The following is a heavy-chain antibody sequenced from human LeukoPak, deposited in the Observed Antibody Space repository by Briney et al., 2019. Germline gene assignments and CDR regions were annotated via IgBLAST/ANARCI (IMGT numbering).Heavy chain of an antibody. J-gene: IGHJ4*02. CDR2: IYYSGST. CDR1: GGSISSSSYY. V-gene: IGHV4-39*07. Sequence: SETLSLTCTVSGGSISSSSYYWGWIRQPPGKGLEWIGSIYYSGSTYYNPSLKSRVTISVDTSKNQFSLKLSSVTAADTAVYYCARDGYSYGLVRLFDYWGQGTLVTVSS. CDR3: ARDGYSYGLVRLFDY. D-gene: IGHD5-18*01.